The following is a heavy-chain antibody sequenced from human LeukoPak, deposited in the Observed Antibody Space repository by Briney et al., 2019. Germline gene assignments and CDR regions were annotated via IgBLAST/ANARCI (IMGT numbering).Heavy chain of an antibody. D-gene: IGHD3-3*01. CDR3: ARDLGVLRFLEWPYGMDV. V-gene: IGHV1-3*01. Sequence: VSVKVSCKASGGTFSSYAISWVRQAPGQRLEWMGWINAGNGNTKYSQKFQGRVTITRDTSASTAYMELSSLRSEDTAVYYCARDLGVLRFLEWPYGMDVWGQGTTVTVSS. CDR2: INAGNGNT. J-gene: IGHJ6*02. CDR1: GGTFSSYA.